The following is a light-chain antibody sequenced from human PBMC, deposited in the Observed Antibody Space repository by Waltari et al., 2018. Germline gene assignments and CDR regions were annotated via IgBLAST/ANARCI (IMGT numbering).Light chain of an antibody. CDR3: QHYVRLPAT. Sequence: SCRASQIVRWSLAWYQQKAGQAPRLLIYGASSRATGIPDRFSGSGSGTDFSLTISRLEPEDFAVYYCQHYVRLPATFGQGTKVEI. CDR1: QIVRWS. V-gene: IGKV3-20*01. J-gene: IGKJ1*01. CDR2: GAS.